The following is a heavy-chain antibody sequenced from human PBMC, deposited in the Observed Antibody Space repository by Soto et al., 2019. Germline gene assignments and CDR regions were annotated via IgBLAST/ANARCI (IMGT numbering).Heavy chain of an antibody. CDR3: ARDKWDHYYDSSGCVDFDT. Sequence: SETLTLTSTASGDSIRRSYRRWLWQPPGKGLEWIGYIYYSGSTNYNPSLKSRVTISVDTSKNQFSLKLSSVTAADTAVYYCARDKWDHYYDSSGCVDFDTWGQGTMVT. D-gene: IGHD3-22*01. V-gene: IGHV4-59*01. J-gene: IGHJ3*02. CDR2: IYYSGST. CDR1: GDSIRRSY.